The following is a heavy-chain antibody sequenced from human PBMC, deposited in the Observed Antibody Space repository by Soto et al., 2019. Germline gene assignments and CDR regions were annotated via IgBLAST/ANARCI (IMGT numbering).Heavy chain of an antibody. Sequence: PSETLSLTCAVSGYSISSGYYWGWIRQPPGKGLEWIGTIYLSGTTYYNPSLKSRVTISVDTSKNQFSLKLSSVTAADTAVYYWARGGDDVLRFLEWLSDGGRYFDYWGQGTLVTVSS. D-gene: IGHD3-3*01. V-gene: IGHV4-38-2*01. CDR2: IYLSGTT. CDR1: GYSISSGYY. CDR3: ARGGDDVLRFLEWLSDGGRYFDY. J-gene: IGHJ4*02.